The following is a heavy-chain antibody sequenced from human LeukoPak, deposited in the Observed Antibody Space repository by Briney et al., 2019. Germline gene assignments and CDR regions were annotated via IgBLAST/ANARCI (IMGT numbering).Heavy chain of an antibody. V-gene: IGHV3-30*02. CDR3: AKDGPSSGWYPNWFDP. J-gene: IGHJ5*02. CDR1: GFTFTNAW. Sequence: GGSLRLSCVASGFTFTNAWMSWVRQAPGKGLEWVAFIRYDGSNKYYADSVKGRFTISRDNSKNTLYLQMNSLKAEDTATYYCAKDGPSSGWYPNWFDPWGQGSLDTVSS. CDR2: IRYDGSNK. D-gene: IGHD6-19*01.